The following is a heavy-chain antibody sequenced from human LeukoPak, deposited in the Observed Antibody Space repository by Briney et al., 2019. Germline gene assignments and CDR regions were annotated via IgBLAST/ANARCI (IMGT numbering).Heavy chain of an antibody. CDR3: AKGDTAMVSLYYYMDV. D-gene: IGHD5-18*01. J-gene: IGHJ6*03. Sequence: GGSLRLSCAASGFTFDYYAVHWVRQAPGKGLEWVSLISWDGGSTYYADSVKGRFTISRDNSKNSLYLQMNSLRAEDTALYYCAKGDTAMVSLYYYMDVWGKGTTVTVSS. CDR2: ISWDGGST. CDR1: GFTFDYYA. V-gene: IGHV3-43D*03.